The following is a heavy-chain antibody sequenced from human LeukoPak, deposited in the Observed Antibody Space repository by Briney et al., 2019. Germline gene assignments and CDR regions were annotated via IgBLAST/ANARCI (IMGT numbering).Heavy chain of an antibody. V-gene: IGHV3-74*01. CDR2: FNSDGSST. CDR3: ATEMAAMVY. D-gene: IGHD5-24*01. CDR1: GFTFSSYW. J-gene: IGHJ4*02. Sequence: PGGSLRLSCAASGFTFSSYWMHWVRQAPGKGLVWVSHFNSDGSSTSYADSVKGRFTISRDNAKNTLYLQMNSLRAEDTAVYYCATEMAAMVYWGQGTLVTVSS.